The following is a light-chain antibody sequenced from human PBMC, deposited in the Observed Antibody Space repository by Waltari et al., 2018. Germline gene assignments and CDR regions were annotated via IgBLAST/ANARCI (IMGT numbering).Light chain of an antibody. CDR2: VAS. J-gene: IGKJ1*01. Sequence: EIVMMQSPGTLFASPGERVILSCRASQSVGSKLAWYLQKPGQSTRLLIYVASTRATEVPGTFRGSGSGRLFTLSISSLQSEDFALYYCQQYYNWPRTFGQGTKVEIK. CDR1: QSVGSK. V-gene: IGKV3-15*01. CDR3: QQYYNWPRT.